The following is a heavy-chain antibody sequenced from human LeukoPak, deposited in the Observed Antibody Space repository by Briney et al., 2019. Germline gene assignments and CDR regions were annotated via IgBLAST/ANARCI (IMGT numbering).Heavy chain of an antibody. D-gene: IGHD4-17*01. Sequence: WASVKVSCKASGYTFTNYHMNWVRQAPGQGLEWVGIINPSGGSTTNAQKFQGRVIMTRDMSTSTVYMELSSLRSEDTAVYFCARYGHSPFFDYWGQGTLVTVSS. J-gene: IGHJ4*02. CDR3: ARYGHSPFFDY. CDR1: GYTFTNYH. CDR2: INPSGGST. V-gene: IGHV1-46*01.